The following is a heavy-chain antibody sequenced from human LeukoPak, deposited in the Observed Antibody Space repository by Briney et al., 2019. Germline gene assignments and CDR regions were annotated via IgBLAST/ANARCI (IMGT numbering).Heavy chain of an antibody. CDR1: AFSLSSSGMC. V-gene: IGHV2-70*11. CDR2: IDWDGDK. J-gene: IGHJ4*02. D-gene: IGHD1-26*01. CDR3: VRPYRGTYCYRFDH. Sequence: SGPALVKPTQTLTLTCRFSAFSLSSSGMCVSWIRQPPGKALEWLARIDWDGDKHYNTSLKTRLTISKDTSKNQVVLTMTNMDPVDTATNYSVRPYRGTYCYRFDHWGQGTLVTVSS.